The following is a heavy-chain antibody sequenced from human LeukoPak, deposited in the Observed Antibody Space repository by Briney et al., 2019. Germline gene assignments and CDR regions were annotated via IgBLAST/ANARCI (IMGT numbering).Heavy chain of an antibody. V-gene: IGHV3-23*01. Sequence: GGSLGLSCAASGFTFSSYAMSWVRQAPGKGLEWVSAISGSGGSTYYADSVKGRFTISRDNSKNTLYLQMNSLRAEDTAVYYCAKAMYDILTGYPYNWFDPWGQGTLVTVSS. D-gene: IGHD3-9*01. CDR1: GFTFSSYA. J-gene: IGHJ5*02. CDR2: ISGSGGST. CDR3: AKAMYDILTGYPYNWFDP.